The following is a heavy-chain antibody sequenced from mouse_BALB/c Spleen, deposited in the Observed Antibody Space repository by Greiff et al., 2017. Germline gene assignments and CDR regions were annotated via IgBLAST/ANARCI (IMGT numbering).Heavy chain of an antibody. CDR1: GFSLTSYG. CDR3: ARGDDGYRFAY. CDR2: IWAGGST. D-gene: IGHD2-3*01. V-gene: IGHV2-9*02. J-gene: IGHJ3*01. Sequence: QVQLKESGPGLVAPSQSLSITCTVSGFSLTSYGVHWVRQPPGRGLEWLGVIWAGGSTNYNSALMSRLGISKDNSKSQVFLKMNSLQTDDTAMYYCARGDDGYRFAYWGQGTLVTVSA.